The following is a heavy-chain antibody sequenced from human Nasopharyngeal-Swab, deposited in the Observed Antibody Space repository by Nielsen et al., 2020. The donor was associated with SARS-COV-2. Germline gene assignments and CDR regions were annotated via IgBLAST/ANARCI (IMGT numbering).Heavy chain of an antibody. CDR3: ASGYHPERYYYYYMDV. CDR1: GGSISSYY. CDR2: IYYSGST. Sequence: GSLRLSCTVSGGSISSYYWSWIRQPPGKGLEWIGYIYYSGSTNYNPSLKSRVTISVDTSKNQFSLKLSSVTAADTAVYYCASGYHPERYYYYYMDVWGKGTTVTVSS. V-gene: IGHV4-59*12. D-gene: IGHD3-22*01. J-gene: IGHJ6*03.